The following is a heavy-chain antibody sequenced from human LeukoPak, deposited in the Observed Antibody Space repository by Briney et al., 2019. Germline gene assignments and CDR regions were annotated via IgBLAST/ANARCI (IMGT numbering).Heavy chain of an antibody. V-gene: IGHV3-30*04. CDR2: ISYDGSSK. J-gene: IGHJ4*02. CDR1: GFTFSSYA. Sequence: GGSLRLSCAASGFTFSSYAMPWVRQAPGKGLEWVAVISYDGSSKYYADSVKGRFTISRDNSKNTLYLQMNSLRAEDTAVYYCARALYDILTGYPDYWGQGTLVTVSS. D-gene: IGHD3-9*01. CDR3: ARALYDILTGYPDY.